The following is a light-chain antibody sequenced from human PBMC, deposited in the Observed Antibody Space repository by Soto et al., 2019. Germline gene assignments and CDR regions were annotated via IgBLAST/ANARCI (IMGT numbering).Light chain of an antibody. CDR3: SSYAGSNMSMV. J-gene: IGLJ2*01. V-gene: IGLV2-8*01. CDR1: SSDVGGYNY. CDR2: EVS. Sequence: QSVLTQPPSASGSPGQSVTISCTGTSSDVGGYNYVSWYQQHPGKAPKLMIYEVSKRPSGVPDRFSGSKSGNTASLTVSGLQAEDEADYYCSSYAGSNMSMVFGGGTKLTVL.